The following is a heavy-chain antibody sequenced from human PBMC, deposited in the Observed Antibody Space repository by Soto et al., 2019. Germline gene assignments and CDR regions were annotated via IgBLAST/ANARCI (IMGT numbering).Heavy chain of an antibody. CDR2: ISYDGSNK. CDR1: GFTFSSYG. V-gene: IGHV3-30*18. Sequence: QVQLVESGGGVVQPGRSLRLSCAASGFTFSSYGMHWVRQAPGKGLEWVAVISYDGSNKYYADSVKDRFTISRDNSKNTLYLQMNSLRAEDTAVYYCAKDRRGYSYGTYYYHYGMDVWGQGTTVTVSS. J-gene: IGHJ6*02. CDR3: AKDRRGYSYGTYYYHYGMDV. D-gene: IGHD5-18*01.